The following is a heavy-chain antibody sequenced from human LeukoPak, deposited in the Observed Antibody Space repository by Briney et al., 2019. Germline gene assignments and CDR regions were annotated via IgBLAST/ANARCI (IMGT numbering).Heavy chain of an antibody. V-gene: IGHV4-38-2*02. CDR3: ARAEINDYNRY. D-gene: IGHD4-11*01. CDR1: GYSISSGYY. J-gene: IGHJ4*02. CDR2: IYHSGST. Sequence: SETLSLTCTVSGYSISSGYYWGWIRQPPGKGLEWIGSIYHSGSTYYNPSLKSRVTISVDTSKNQFSLKLSSVTAADTAHYYCARAEINDYNRYWGQGILVIVSS.